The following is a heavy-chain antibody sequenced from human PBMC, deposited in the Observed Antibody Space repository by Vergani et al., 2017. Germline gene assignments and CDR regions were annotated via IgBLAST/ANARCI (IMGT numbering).Heavy chain of an antibody. J-gene: IGHJ4*02. CDR1: GGSISSSSYY. V-gene: IGHV4-39*01. CDR3: ASQQRGYSYEFDY. Sequence: QLQLQESGPGLVKPSETLSLTCTVSGGSISSSSYYWGWIRQPPGKGLEWIGSIYYSGSTYYNPSLKSRVTISVDTSTNQFSLKLSSVTAEDTAVYYCASQQRGYSYEFDYWGQGTLVTVSS. CDR2: IYYSGST. D-gene: IGHD5-18*01.